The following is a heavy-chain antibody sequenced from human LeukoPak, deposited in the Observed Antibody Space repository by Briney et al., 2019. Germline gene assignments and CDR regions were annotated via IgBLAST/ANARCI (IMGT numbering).Heavy chain of an antibody. CDR3: ASSLVIAAAAPDGY. CDR1: GYTFTSYG. V-gene: IGHV1-18*01. Sequence: ASVKVSCKASGYTFTSYGISWVRQAPGQGLEWMGWISAYNGNTNYAQKLQGRVTMTTDTSTSTAYMELRSLRSDDTAVYYCASSLVIAAAAPDGYWGQGTLVTVSS. CDR2: ISAYNGNT. D-gene: IGHD6-13*01. J-gene: IGHJ4*02.